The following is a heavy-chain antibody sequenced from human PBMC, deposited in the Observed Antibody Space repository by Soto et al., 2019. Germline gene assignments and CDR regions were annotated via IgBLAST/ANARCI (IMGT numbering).Heavy chain of an antibody. CDR3: ARVGPGYCTNGVCYTEFYFDY. CDR2: IYYSGST. Sequence: SSETLSLTCTVSGGSISSYYWSWIRQPPGKGLEWIGYIYYSGSTNYNPSLKSRVTISVDTSKNQFSLKLSSVTAADTAVYYCARVGPGYCTNGVCYTEFYFDYWGQGTLVTVS. V-gene: IGHV4-59*01. J-gene: IGHJ4*02. D-gene: IGHD2-8*01. CDR1: GGSISSYY.